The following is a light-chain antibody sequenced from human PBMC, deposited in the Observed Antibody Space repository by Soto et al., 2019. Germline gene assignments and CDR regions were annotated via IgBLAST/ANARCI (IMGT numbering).Light chain of an antibody. CDR2: EAS. Sequence: EIVLTQSPATLSLSPGERATLSCRASQSISSYLVWYQQRPGQVPRLLIYEASNRATGIPARFSGSVSGTDFTLTISSLEPEDFAVYYCQQRSTWPLTFGGGTKVEIK. CDR3: QQRSTWPLT. J-gene: IGKJ4*01. V-gene: IGKV3-11*01. CDR1: QSISSY.